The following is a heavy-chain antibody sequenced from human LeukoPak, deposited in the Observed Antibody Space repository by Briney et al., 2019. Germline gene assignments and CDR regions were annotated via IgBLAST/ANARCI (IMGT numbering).Heavy chain of an antibody. CDR1: GFTFSSYA. D-gene: IGHD2-15*01. Sequence: PGGSLRLSCAASGFTFSSYAMSWVRQAPGKGLEWVSAISGSGGSTYYADSVKGRFTISRDNSKNTLHLQMNSLRAEDTAVYYCARGLVAADYYYYGMDVWGQGTTVTVSS. V-gene: IGHV3-23*01. CDR3: ARGLVAADYYYYGMDV. CDR2: ISGSGGST. J-gene: IGHJ6*02.